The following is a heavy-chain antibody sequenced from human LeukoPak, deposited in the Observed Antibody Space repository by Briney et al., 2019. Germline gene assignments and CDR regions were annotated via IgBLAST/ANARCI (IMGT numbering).Heavy chain of an antibody. D-gene: IGHD4-17*01. Sequence: PGGSLRLSCTASGFSFSGHWMHWVRQAPGKGLEWVALISYDGSSEYYAGSVKGRFTISKDNSKITVYLQMNSLKAEDTAVYYCAKELYNYGDYGAEGLDVGGQGTTVTVS. CDR1: GFSFSGHW. J-gene: IGHJ6*02. V-gene: IGHV3-30*18. CDR2: ISYDGSSE. CDR3: AKELYNYGDYGAEGLDV.